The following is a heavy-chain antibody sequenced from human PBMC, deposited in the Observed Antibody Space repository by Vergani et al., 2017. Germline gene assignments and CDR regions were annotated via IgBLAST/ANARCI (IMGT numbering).Heavy chain of an antibody. CDR3: ARDRDFWSGYWDY. Sequence: QVQLVESGGGVVQPGRSLRLSCAASGFTFSSYGMHWVRQAPGKGLEWVAVIWYDGSNKYYADSMKGRFTISRDNSKNTLYLQMNSLRAEDTAVYYCARDRDFWSGYWDYWGQGTLVTVSS. J-gene: IGHJ4*02. D-gene: IGHD3-3*01. CDR2: IWYDGSNK. CDR1: GFTFSSYG. V-gene: IGHV3-33*01.